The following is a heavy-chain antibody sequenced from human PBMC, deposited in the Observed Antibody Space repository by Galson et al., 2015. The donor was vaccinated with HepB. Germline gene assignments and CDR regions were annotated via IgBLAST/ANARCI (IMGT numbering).Heavy chain of an antibody. J-gene: IGHJ4*02. CDR3: ARGPSDFWSGYHDY. CDR2: INPNSGGT. V-gene: IGHV1-2*02. CDR1: GYTFTGYY. Sequence: SVKVSCKASGYTFTGYYMHWVRQAPGQGLEWMGWINPNSGGTNYAQKFQGRVTMTRDTSISTAYMELSRLRSDDTAVYYCARGPSDFWSGYHDYWGQGTLVTVSS. D-gene: IGHD3-3*01.